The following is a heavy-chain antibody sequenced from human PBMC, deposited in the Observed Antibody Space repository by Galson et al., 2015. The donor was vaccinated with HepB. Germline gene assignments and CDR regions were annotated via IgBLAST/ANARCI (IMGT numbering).Heavy chain of an antibody. V-gene: IGHV3-23*01. CDR2: VSDSGANT. D-gene: IGHD5-24*01. J-gene: IGHJ4*02. Sequence: SLRLSCAASGFAFSTYAMSWVRQAPGKGLEWVSAVSDSGANTYYADSVKGRFTISRDNSMNTLYLQMNNLRAEDAAVYFCAKEMALTKPYDYWGQGILVTVSS. CDR1: GFAFSTYA. CDR3: AKEMALTKPYDY.